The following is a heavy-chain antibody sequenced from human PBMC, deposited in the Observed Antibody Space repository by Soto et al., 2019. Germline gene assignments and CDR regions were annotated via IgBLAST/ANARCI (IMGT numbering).Heavy chain of an antibody. CDR3: AKEIRTRITIFGVVTDLPFDY. J-gene: IGHJ4*02. D-gene: IGHD3-3*01. Sequence: EVQLLESGGGLVQPGGSLRLSCAASGFTFSSYAMSWVRQAPGKGLEWVSAISGSGGSTYYADSVKGRFTISRDNSKNTLYLQMNSLRAEDTAVYYCAKEIRTRITIFGVVTDLPFDYWGQGTLVTVSS. V-gene: IGHV3-23*01. CDR2: ISGSGGST. CDR1: GFTFSSYA.